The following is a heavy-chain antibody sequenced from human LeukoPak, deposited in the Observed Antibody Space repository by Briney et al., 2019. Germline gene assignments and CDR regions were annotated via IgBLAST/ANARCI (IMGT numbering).Heavy chain of an antibody. D-gene: IGHD3-10*01. Sequence: ASVKVSCKASGYTFTSYGISWVRQAPGQGLEWMGWISAYNGNTNYAQKLQGRVTMTTDTSTSTAYMELSSLRSEDTAVYYCARGWYYYGSGSSYYMDVWGKGTTVTVSS. CDR2: ISAYNGNT. CDR1: GYTFTSYG. CDR3: ARGWYYYGSGSSYYMDV. V-gene: IGHV1-18*01. J-gene: IGHJ6*03.